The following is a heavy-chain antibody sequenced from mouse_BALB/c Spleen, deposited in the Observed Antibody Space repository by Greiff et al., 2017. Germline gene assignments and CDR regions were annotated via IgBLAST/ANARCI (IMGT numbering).Heavy chain of an antibody. D-gene: IGHD2-1*01. CDR3: NADGNYVRFAY. CDR2: IDPENGDT. CDR1: GFNIKDYY. V-gene: IGHV14-4*02. J-gene: IGHJ3*01. Sequence: VQLQQSGAELVRSGASVKLSCTASGFNIKDYYMHWVKQRPEQGLEWIGWIDPENGDTEYAPKFQGKATMTADTSSNTAYLQLSSLTSEDTAVYYCNADGNYVRFAYWGQGTLVTVSA.